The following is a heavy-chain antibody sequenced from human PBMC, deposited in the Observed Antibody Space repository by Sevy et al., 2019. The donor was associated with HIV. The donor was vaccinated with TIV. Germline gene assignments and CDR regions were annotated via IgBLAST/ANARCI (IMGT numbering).Heavy chain of an antibody. Sequence: ASVKVSCKASGYTFTGYYMYWVRQAPGQGLEWMGWINPNSGGTNYAQKFQGRVTMTRDTSISTAYMELSRLRSDDTAVYYCARDRGYCSSTSCYTGALPYGMDVWGQGTTVTVSS. V-gene: IGHV1-2*02. CDR1: GYTFTGYY. J-gene: IGHJ6*02. CDR3: ARDRGYCSSTSCYTGALPYGMDV. D-gene: IGHD2-2*02. CDR2: INPNSGGT.